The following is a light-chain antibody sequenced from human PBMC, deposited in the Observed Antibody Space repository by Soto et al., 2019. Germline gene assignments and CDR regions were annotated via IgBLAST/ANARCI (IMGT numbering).Light chain of an antibody. CDR2: GAS. CDR3: SQSGSPPPT. J-gene: IGKJ1*01. Sequence: VVLTQSPGALSLSPGEGATLSCRASQSVSSSYLVWCQQKPGQAPLLLIYGASSRATGSPDRFSGSGSGTDFTLTIIRMEPQDFAVYYCSQSGSPPPTFGQGTKVDIK. V-gene: IGKV3-20*01. CDR1: QSVSSSY.